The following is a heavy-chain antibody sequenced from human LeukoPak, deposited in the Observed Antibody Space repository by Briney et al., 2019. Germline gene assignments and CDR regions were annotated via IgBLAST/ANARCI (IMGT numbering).Heavy chain of an antibody. CDR2: IYPGDSDI. CDR1: GYSFISYW. Sequence: GESLKISCKGSGYSFISYWIVWVRQMPGKGLEWMGIIYPGDSDIRYSPSFQGQVSISADKSISTAYLQWSSLKASDTAICYCARQGAAGRGYYFDYWGPGTLVTVSS. CDR3: ARQGAAGRGYYFDY. D-gene: IGHD6-19*01. V-gene: IGHV5-51*01. J-gene: IGHJ4*02.